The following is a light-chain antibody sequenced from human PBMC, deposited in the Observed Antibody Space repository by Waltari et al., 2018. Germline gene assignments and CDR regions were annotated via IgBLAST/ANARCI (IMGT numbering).Light chain of an antibody. CDR1: SGHSTYA. Sequence: QLMLTQSPSASASLGDSVKLTCTLSSGHSTYAIAWHQQQPAKGPRYLMKGNNDGTQSKGDGIPDRFSGSSSGAERYLTISSRQSEDDAEYYCQTWGPGIRVFGGGTKLTVL. CDR3: QTWGPGIRV. V-gene: IGLV4-69*01. CDR2: GNNDGTQ. J-gene: IGLJ3*02.